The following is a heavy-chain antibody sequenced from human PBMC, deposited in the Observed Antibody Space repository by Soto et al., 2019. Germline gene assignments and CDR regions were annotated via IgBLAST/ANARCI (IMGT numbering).Heavy chain of an antibody. D-gene: IGHD1-1*01. CDR2: INGGNGHT. V-gene: IGHV1-3*01. Sequence: ASVKVSCKASGYTFSTYALHWVRQAPGQGLEWMGWINGGNGHTRYSQKFKDRVTISRDTPASTAYMELSGLRSEDTAVYYCARGKGMEENYYYYGMDVRGKGTTVTVSS. J-gene: IGHJ6*04. CDR3: ARGKGMEENYYYYGMDV. CDR1: GYTFSTYA.